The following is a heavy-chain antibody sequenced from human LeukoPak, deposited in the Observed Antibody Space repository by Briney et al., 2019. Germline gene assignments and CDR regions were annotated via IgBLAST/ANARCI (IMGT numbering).Heavy chain of an antibody. J-gene: IGHJ5*02. V-gene: IGHV3-23*01. Sequence: GGSLRLSCAASGFTFNNFAMTWVRQAPGKGLEWVSTLSGSGGTTFSADSVKGRFTISRDNAKNSLYLQMNSLRAEDTAVYYCAREQGLSAWGQGTLVTVSS. CDR2: LSGSGGTT. CDR3: AREQGLSA. CDR1: GFTFNNFA.